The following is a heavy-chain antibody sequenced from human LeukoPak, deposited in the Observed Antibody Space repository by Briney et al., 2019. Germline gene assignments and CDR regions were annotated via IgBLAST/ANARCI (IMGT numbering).Heavy chain of an antibody. V-gene: IGHV1-2*02. CDR2: INPNSGGT. Sequence: AAVKVSCKASGYTFTGYYMHWVRQAPGQGLEWMGWINPNSGGTNYAQKFQGRVTMTRDTSISTAYMELSRLRSDDTAVYYCATCSGGSCYFDYWGQGTLVIVSS. CDR1: GYTFTGYY. D-gene: IGHD2-15*01. CDR3: ATCSGGSCYFDY. J-gene: IGHJ4*02.